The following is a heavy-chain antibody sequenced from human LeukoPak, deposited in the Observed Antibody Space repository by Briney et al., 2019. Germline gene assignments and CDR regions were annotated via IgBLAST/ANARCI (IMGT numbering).Heavy chain of an antibody. D-gene: IGHD1-1*01. CDR3: ARGPLYYNWNEYGMDV. Sequence: ASVKVSCKVSGYTLTELSMHWVRQAPGKGLEWMGGFDPEDGETIYAQKFQGRVTMTRNTSISTAYMELSSLRSEDTAVYYCARGPLYYNWNEYGMDVWGQGTTVTVSS. CDR1: GYTLTELS. J-gene: IGHJ6*02. CDR2: FDPEDGET. V-gene: IGHV1-24*01.